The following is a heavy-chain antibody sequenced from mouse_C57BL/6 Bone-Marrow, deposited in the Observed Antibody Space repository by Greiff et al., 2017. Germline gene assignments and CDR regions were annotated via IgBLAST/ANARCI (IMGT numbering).Heavy chain of an antibody. CDR1: GFTFSDYG. D-gene: IGHD2-1*01. Sequence: EVHVVESGGGLVKPGGSLKLSCAASGFTFSDYGMHWVRQAPEKGLEWVAYISSGSSTIYYADTVKGRFTISRDNAKHTLFLQLTSLSSEDTAMYYCARPVYFIDYWGQGTSVTVSS. V-gene: IGHV5-17*01. CDR2: ISSGSSTI. CDR3: ARPVYFIDY. J-gene: IGHJ4*01.